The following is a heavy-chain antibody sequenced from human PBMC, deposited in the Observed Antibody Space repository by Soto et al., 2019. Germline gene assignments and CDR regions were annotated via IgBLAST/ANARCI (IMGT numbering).Heavy chain of an antibody. Sequence: ASVKVSCKASGGTFSSYTISWVRQAPGQGLEWMGRIIPILGIANYAQKFQGRVTITADKSTSTAYMELSSLRSEDTAVYYCASGKVEGAFDIWGQGTMVTVSS. D-gene: IGHD2-15*01. J-gene: IGHJ3*02. CDR3: ASGKVEGAFDI. V-gene: IGHV1-69*02. CDR1: GGTFSSYT. CDR2: IIPILGIA.